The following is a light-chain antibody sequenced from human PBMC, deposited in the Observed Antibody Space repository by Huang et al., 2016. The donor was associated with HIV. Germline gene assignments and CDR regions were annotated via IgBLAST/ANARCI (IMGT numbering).Light chain of an antibody. Sequence: IRMTQSPSSLSASTGDRVTITCRASQNVGTSLAWYQQRPGRAPVLLIYDASTLQRVVPSRFSGSGSRTVFTLTIGCLQVEDAATYYCQHSDGLSPLTFGGGT. V-gene: IGKV1-8*01. J-gene: IGKJ4*01. CDR3: QHSDGLSPLT. CDR2: DAS. CDR1: QNVGTS.